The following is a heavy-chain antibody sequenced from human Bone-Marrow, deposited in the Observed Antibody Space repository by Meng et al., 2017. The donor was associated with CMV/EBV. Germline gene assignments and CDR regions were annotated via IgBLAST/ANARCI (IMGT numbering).Heavy chain of an antibody. CDR1: GSTVSSNY. CDR3: AKLVVRTGDY. J-gene: IGHJ4*02. Sequence: GESLKISCAASGSTVSSNYMSWVRQAPGKGLEWVSVIYIGGTTYYADSVKGRFTISRDNSNNTLYLQMNSLRAEDTAVYYCAKLVVRTGDYWGQGTLVTVSS. V-gene: IGHV3-53*01. D-gene: IGHD4-23*01. CDR2: IYIGGTT.